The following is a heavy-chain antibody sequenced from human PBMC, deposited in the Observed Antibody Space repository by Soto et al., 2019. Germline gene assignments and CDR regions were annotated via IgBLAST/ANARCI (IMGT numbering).Heavy chain of an antibody. V-gene: IGHV1-69*13. D-gene: IGHD6-19*01. CDR2: IIPIFGTA. CDR1: GGTFSSYA. Sequence: SVKVSCKASGGTFSSYAISWVRQAPGQGLEWMGGIIPIFGTANYAQKFQGRVTITADESTSTAYMELRSLRSEDTAVYYCARVSSSGWYDDYFDYWGQGTLVTVSS. J-gene: IGHJ4*02. CDR3: ARVSSSGWYDDYFDY.